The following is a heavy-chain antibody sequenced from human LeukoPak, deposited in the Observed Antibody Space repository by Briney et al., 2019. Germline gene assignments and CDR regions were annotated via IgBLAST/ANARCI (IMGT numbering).Heavy chain of an antibody. J-gene: IGHJ4*02. CDR1: GGSISSSGYF. CDR2: IYYSGST. CDR3: ARRGYNYGSEIDY. D-gene: IGHD5-18*01. Sequence: SETLSLTCTVSGGSISSSGYFWVWIRQPPGKGLEWIGNIYYSGSTYSRPSLKSRVTLSVDTSKNHFSLKLTSVTAADTAIYYCARRGYNYGSEIDYWGQGTLVTVSS. V-gene: IGHV4-39*02.